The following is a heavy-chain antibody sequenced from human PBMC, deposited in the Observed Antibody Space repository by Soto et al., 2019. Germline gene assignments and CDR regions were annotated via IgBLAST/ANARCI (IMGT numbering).Heavy chain of an antibody. D-gene: IGHD2-15*01. CDR3: ARGPPYCSGGSCYPWWFDP. CDR2: IIPIFGTA. J-gene: IGHJ5*02. CDR1: GGTFSSYA. V-gene: IGHV1-69*01. Sequence: QVQLVQSGAEVKKPGSSVKVSCKASGGTFSSYAISWVRQAPGQGLEWMGGIIPIFGTANYAQKFQGRVTITADESTSTADMELSSLRSEDTAVYYCARGPPYCSGGSCYPWWFDPWGQGTLVTVSS.